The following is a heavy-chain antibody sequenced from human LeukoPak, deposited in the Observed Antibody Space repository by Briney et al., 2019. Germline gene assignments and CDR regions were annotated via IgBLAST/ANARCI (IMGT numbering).Heavy chain of an antibody. D-gene: IGHD6-25*01. V-gene: IGHV4-59*08. Sequence: PSETLSLTCTVSGGSISSYYWSWIRQPPGKGLEWIGYIYYSGSTNYNPSLKSRVTISVDTSKNQFSLKLSSVTAADTAVYYCARCQRSYYYYYMDVWGKGTTVTVSS. CDR1: GGSISSYY. J-gene: IGHJ6*03. CDR2: IYYSGST. CDR3: ARCQRSYYYYYMDV.